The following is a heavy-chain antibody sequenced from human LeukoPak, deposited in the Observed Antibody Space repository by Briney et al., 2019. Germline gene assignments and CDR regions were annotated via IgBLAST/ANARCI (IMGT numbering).Heavy chain of an antibody. CDR1: EYTFTGYD. V-gene: IGHV1-2*02. CDR2: IDPNTGDS. Sequence: ASVKVSCKASEYTFTGYDIHWVRQTPGQGLEWMGWIDPNTGDSNYVQKFQGRVTMTRDTSISTAYMELSRLRSDDTAFYYCARIRYCGGISCYYIDYWGQGTLVTVSA. D-gene: IGHD2-2*01. J-gene: IGHJ4*02. CDR3: ARIRYCGGISCYYIDY.